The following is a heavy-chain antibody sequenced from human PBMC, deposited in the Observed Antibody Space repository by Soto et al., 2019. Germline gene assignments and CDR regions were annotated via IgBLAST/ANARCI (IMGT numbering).Heavy chain of an antibody. J-gene: IGHJ5*02. CDR2: ISGSGCKK. CDR3: AKNQGVELVPLATVDWFDP. CDR1: GVIFENFG. Sequence: GGSLRLSCAASGVIFENFGMSWVRQAPGKGLEWISSISGSGCKKYYADSVKGRFTISRDNSKSTVYLELNNLSAEDTAVYHCAKNQGVELVPLATVDWFDPWGQGSVVTVSS. D-gene: IGHD1-26*01. V-gene: IGHV3-23*01.